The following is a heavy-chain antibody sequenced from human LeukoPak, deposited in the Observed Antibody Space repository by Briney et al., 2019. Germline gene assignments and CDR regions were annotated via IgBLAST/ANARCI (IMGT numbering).Heavy chain of an antibody. Sequence: ASVKVSCKASGYTFTSYGIGWVRQAPGQGLEWMGIINPSGGSTSYAQKFQGRVTMTRDMSTSTVYMELSSLRSEDTAVYYCARGMVDQYYYFDYWGQGTLVTVSS. V-gene: IGHV1-46*01. CDR2: INPSGGST. CDR3: ARGMVDQYYYFDY. CDR1: GYTFTSYG. D-gene: IGHD4/OR15-4a*01. J-gene: IGHJ4*02.